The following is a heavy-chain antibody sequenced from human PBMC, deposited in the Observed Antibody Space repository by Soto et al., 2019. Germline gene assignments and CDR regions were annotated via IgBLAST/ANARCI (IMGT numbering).Heavy chain of an antibody. D-gene: IGHD1-20*01. CDR1: GYTFTGFN. J-gene: IGHJ5*02. CDR3: ARENLRITGSTQGYNGFDP. V-gene: IGHV1-2*04. Sequence: ASVKVSCTASGYTFTGFNMHWVRQAPGQGLGWVGLINPNSGGTNYAQKFHGWVTMTRDTSISAAYMELSRLRSDDTAVYYCARENLRITGSTQGYNGFDPWGQGTLVTVSS. CDR2: INPNSGGT.